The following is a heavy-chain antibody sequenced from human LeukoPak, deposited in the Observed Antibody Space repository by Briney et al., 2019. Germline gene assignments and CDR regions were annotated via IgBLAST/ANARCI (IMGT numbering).Heavy chain of an antibody. D-gene: IGHD2-15*01. Sequence: GGSLRLSCAASGFTFSSYAMHWVRRAPGKGLEYVSAISSNGGSTYYANSVKGRFTISRDNSKNTLYLQMGSLRAEDMAVYYCARAWWGNWFDPWGQGTLVTVSS. CDR1: GFTFSSYA. V-gene: IGHV3-64*01. CDR3: ARAWWGNWFDP. CDR2: ISSNGGST. J-gene: IGHJ5*02.